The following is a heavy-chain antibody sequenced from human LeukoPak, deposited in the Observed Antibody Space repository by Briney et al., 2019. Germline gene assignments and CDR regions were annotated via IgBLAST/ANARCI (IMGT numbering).Heavy chain of an antibody. V-gene: IGHV3-23*01. CDR2: ISGNGAST. J-gene: IGHJ4*02. CDR3: AKSDDYGDY. CDR1: GFSFSSYA. Sequence: GSLRLSCAASGFSFSSYAMSWVRQAPGKGLEWVSVISGNGASTYYADSVKGRFTISRDNSKNTLYLQMNSLRAEDTAVYYCAKSDDYGDYWGQGTLVTVSS.